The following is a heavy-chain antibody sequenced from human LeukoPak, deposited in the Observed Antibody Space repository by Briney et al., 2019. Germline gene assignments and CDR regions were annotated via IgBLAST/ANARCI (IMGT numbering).Heavy chain of an antibody. CDR1: GYTLTELS. CDR3: ATRSLRDYYDSSGYYQGPARDY. J-gene: IGHJ4*02. V-gene: IGHV1-24*01. D-gene: IGHD3-22*01. CDR2: FDPEDGET. Sequence: ASVKVSCKVSGYTLTELSMHWVRQAPGKGLEWMGGFDPEDGETIYAQKFQGRVTMTEDTSTDTAYMELSSLGSEDTAVYYCATRSLRDYYDSSGYYQGPARDYWGQGTLVTVSS.